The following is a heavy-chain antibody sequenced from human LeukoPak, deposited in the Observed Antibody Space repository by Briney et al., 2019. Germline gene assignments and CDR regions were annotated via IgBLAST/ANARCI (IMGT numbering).Heavy chain of an antibody. CDR1: GFTVSSNY. Sequence: PGGSLRLSCAASGFTVSSNYMSWVRQAPGKGLEWVSVIYSGGGTYYADSVKGRFTISRDNSKNTLYLQMNSLRAEDTAVYYCARGPDSSGWYEDGMDVWGQGTTVTVSS. CDR3: ARGPDSSGWYEDGMDV. D-gene: IGHD6-19*01. CDR2: IYSGGGT. V-gene: IGHV3-53*01. J-gene: IGHJ6*02.